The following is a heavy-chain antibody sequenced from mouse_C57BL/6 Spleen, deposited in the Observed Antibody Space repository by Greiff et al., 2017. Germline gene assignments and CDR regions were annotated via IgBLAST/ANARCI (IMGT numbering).Heavy chain of an antibody. Sequence: QVQLKESGAVLVRPGASVTLSCKASGYTFTDYEMHWVKQTPVQGLEWIGVIYPETGGTDYNQKFKGKAILTADKSSSTAYMELRSLTSEDSAVSYCTYARFIATVDADYWGQGTTLTVSS. J-gene: IGHJ2*01. V-gene: IGHV1-15*01. CDR3: TYARFIATVDADY. CDR2: IYPETGGT. D-gene: IGHD1-1*01. CDR1: GYTFTDYE.